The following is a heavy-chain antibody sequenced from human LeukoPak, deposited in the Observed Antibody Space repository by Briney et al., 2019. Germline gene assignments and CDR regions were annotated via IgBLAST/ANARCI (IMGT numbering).Heavy chain of an antibody. J-gene: IGHJ4*02. D-gene: IGHD5-12*01. CDR2: INHSGST. CDR1: GGSFSGYY. CDR3: AGSGYSGYDLNY. V-gene: IGHV4-34*01. Sequence: SETLSLTCAVYGGSFSGYYWSWIRQPPGKGLEWIGEINHSGSTNYNPSLKSRVTISVDTSKNQFSLKLSSVSAADTAVYYCAGSGYSGYDLNYWGQGTLVTVSS.